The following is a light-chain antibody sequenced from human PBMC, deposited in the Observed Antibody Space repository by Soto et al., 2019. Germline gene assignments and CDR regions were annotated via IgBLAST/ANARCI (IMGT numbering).Light chain of an antibody. CDR1: QSISTS. CDR2: KAS. CDR3: QHCDSYWT. Sequence: DIQRTQSPSTLSASVGDRVTITCRASQSISTSLAWYQQKPGKAPKVLIYKASSLESGVPSRFSGSGSGTEFTLTISSLQPHDFATYYCQHCDSYWTFGQGTKVEIK. V-gene: IGKV1-5*03. J-gene: IGKJ1*01.